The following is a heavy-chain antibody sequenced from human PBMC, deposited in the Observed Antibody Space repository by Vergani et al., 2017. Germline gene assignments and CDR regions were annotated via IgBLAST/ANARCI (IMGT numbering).Heavy chain of an antibody. CDR2: IYPADSDT. CDR3: ARREAYCSSTSCYPNAFDI. CDR1: EYSFGNYW. D-gene: IGHD2-2*01. J-gene: IGHJ3*02. Sequence: EVELVQSGPEMRKPGESLKISCKGSEYSFGNYWIGWVRQMPGKGLEWMGIIYPADSDTRYSPSFQGQVTISADKSISTAFLQWDSLKASDTALYYCARREAYCSSTSCYPNAFDIWGQGTMVTVSS. V-gene: IGHV5-51*03.